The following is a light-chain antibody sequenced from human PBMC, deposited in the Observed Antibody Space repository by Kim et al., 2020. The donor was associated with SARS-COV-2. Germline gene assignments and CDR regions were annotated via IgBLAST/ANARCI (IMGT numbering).Light chain of an antibody. J-gene: IGKJ1*01. CDR1: QTVDTDY. CDR3: LQYGYSPT. CDR2: AKS. Sequence: PGERAVLSCRASQTVDTDYLGWLQQISRQTPRLLIYAKSRRTTCIPDRFSGSVSGAIFTLTISKVEPEVFALYYWLQYGYSPTFGQGTKVDIK. V-gene: IGKV3-20*01.